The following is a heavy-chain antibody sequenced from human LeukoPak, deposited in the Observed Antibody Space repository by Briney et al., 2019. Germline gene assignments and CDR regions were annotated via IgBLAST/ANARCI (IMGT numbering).Heavy chain of an antibody. Sequence: ASVKVSCKASGGTFSSYAISWVRQAPGQGLEWMGRIIPILGIANYAQKFQGRVTITADKSTSTAYMELSSLRSEDTAVYYCAGPVYDILTGYYYYYYGMDAWGQGTTVTVSS. V-gene: IGHV1-69*04. CDR1: GGTFSSYA. CDR2: IIPILGIA. D-gene: IGHD3-9*01. J-gene: IGHJ6*02. CDR3: AGPVYDILTGYYYYYYGMDA.